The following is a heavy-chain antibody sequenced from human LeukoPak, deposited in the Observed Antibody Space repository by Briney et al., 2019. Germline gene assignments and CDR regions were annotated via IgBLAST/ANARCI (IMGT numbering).Heavy chain of an antibody. CDR2: IIPIFGTA. Sequence: SVKVSCKASGGTFSSYAISWVRQAPGQGLEWMGGIIPIFGTANYAQKFQGRVTITTDESTSTAYMELSSLRSEDTAVYYCARGPIYGSGSYLVWGQGTLVTASS. CDR1: GGTFSSYA. CDR3: ARGPIYGSGSYLV. V-gene: IGHV1-69*05. J-gene: IGHJ4*02. D-gene: IGHD3-10*01.